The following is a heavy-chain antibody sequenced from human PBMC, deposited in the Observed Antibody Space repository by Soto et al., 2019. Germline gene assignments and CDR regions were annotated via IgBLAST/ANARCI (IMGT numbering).Heavy chain of an antibody. J-gene: IGHJ5*02. D-gene: IGHD3-16*02. CDR3: AHAPLEVSGGVIVNWFDP. CDR1: GFSLSTSGVG. Sequence: GSGPTLVNPTQTLTLTCTFSGFSLSTSGVGVGWIRQPPGKALEWLALIYWNDDKRYSPSLKSRLTITKDTSKNQVVLTMTNMDPVDTATYYCAHAPLEVSGGVIVNWFDPWGQGTLVTVSS. V-gene: IGHV2-5*01. CDR2: IYWNDDK.